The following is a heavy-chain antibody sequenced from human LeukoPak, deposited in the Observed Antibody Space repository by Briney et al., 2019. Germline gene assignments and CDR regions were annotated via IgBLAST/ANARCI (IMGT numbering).Heavy chain of an antibody. D-gene: IGHD5-12*01. CDR2: ISSSSSYI. CDR1: GFTFSSYA. Sequence: GGSLRLSCAASGFTFSSYAMHWVRQAPGKGLEWVSSISSSSSYIYYADSVKGRFTISRGNAKNSLYLQMNSLRAEDTAVYYCARGFGSGYDDAVDFDYWGQGTLVTVSS. J-gene: IGHJ4*02. CDR3: ARGFGSGYDDAVDFDY. V-gene: IGHV3-21*01.